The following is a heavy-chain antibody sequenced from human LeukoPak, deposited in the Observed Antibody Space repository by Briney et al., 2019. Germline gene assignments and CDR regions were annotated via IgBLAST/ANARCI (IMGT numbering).Heavy chain of an antibody. D-gene: IGHD6-19*01. J-gene: IGHJ2*01. V-gene: IGHV3-23*01. Sequence: GGSLRLSCAASGFTFSSYAMSWVRQAPGKGLEWVSAISGSGGSTYYADSVKGRFTISRDNSKNTLYLQMNSLRAEDTAVYYCAKDQNRYSSGWSDLWGRGTLVTVSS. CDR2: ISGSGGST. CDR1: GFTFSSYA. CDR3: AKDQNRYSSGWSDL.